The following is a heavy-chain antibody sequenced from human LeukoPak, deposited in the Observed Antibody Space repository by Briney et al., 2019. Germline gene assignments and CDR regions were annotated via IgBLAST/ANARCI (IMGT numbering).Heavy chain of an antibody. V-gene: IGHV4-39*01. CDR1: GDSVSRSLYY. CDR2: IYYSGST. D-gene: IGHD4-23*01. J-gene: IGHJ3*02. CDR3: ARSYGGHSVCDAFDI. Sequence: SETLSLTCTVSGDSVSRSLYYWGRTRQPPGKGLEWIGTIYYSGSTYYNPSLKSRVTISVDTSKNQFSLKLTSVTAADTAVYYCARSYGGHSVCDAFDIWGQGTMVTVSS.